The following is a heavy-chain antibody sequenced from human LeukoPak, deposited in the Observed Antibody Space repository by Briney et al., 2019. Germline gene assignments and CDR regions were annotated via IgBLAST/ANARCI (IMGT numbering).Heavy chain of an antibody. D-gene: IGHD3-3*01. CDR2: INPNSGGT. CDR3: ARDVDTSGHSSRLDP. J-gene: IGHJ5*02. Sequence: ASVTVSCKASGYTFTGYYMHWVRQAPGQGLEWMGLINPNSGGTNYAQKFQGRVTMTRDTSISTAYMELSRLRSDDTAVYYCARDVDTSGHSSRLDPWGQGTLVTVSS. CDR1: GYTFTGYY. V-gene: IGHV1-2*02.